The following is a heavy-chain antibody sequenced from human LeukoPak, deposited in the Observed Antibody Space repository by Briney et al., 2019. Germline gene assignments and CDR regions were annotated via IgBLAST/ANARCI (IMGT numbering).Heavy chain of an antibody. Sequence: GGSLRLSCAASGFTFSSYAMSWVRQAPGKGLEWVSAISGSGGSTYYADSVKGRLTISRDNSKNTPYLQMNSLRAEDTAVYYCAKPIGVVIGLWYYGMDVWGQGTTVTVSS. CDR3: AKPIGVVIGLWYYGMDV. V-gene: IGHV3-23*01. J-gene: IGHJ6*02. CDR2: ISGSGGST. CDR1: GFTFSSYA. D-gene: IGHD3-3*01.